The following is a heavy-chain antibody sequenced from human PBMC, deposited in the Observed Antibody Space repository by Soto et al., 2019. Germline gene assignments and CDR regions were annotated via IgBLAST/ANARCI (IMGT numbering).Heavy chain of an antibody. CDR3: ARHTPAISISDH. V-gene: IGHV4-39*01. Sequence: PSETLSLTCTVSGGSISSDSYYWGWIRQSPEKGFEWIASISYFGSTYYSPTLKSRLLISVDTSKNQFSLKLSSVTAADTAVYYCARHTPAISISDHWGQGTLVTVSS. CDR2: ISYFGST. D-gene: IGHD2-15*01. CDR1: GGSISSDSYY. J-gene: IGHJ4*02.